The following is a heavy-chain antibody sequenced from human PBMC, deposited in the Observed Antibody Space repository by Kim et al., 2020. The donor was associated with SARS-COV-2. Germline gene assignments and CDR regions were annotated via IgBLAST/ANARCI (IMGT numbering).Heavy chain of an antibody. CDR2: IYYSGST. Sequence: SETLSLTCTVSGGSISSGGYYWSWIRQHPGKGLEWIGYIYYSGSTYYNPSLKSRVTISVDTSKNQFSLKLSSVTAADTAVYYCASSPVDYYDSSGYMRGIDYWGQGTLVTVSS. CDR1: GGSISSGGYY. J-gene: IGHJ4*02. D-gene: IGHD3-22*01. V-gene: IGHV4-31*03. CDR3: ASSPVDYYDSSGYMRGIDY.